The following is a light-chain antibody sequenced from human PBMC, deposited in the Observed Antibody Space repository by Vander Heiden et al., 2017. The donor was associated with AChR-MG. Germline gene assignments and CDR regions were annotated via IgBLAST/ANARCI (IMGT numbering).Light chain of an antibody. J-gene: IGKJ4*01. CDR3: QQYGTSCT. V-gene: IGKV3-20*01. Sequence: EIVLTQSPGTLSLSPGERATLSCSASQSISSNYLAWYQQKPGQAPRLLIYGASSRATGIPDRFSGSGSGTDFTLTITRVEPEDFAVYYCQQYGTSCTFGGGTKVEIK. CDR2: GAS. CDR1: QSISSNY.